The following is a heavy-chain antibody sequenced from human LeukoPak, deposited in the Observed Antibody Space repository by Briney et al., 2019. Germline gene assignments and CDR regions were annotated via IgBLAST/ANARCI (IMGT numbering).Heavy chain of an antibody. D-gene: IGHD6-6*01. CDR1: GGSISSYY. J-gene: IGHJ1*01. CDR2: IYYSGST. CDR3: ARHAFSSSSQYFQH. V-gene: IGHV4-59*08. Sequence: SETLSLTCTVSGGSISSYYWSWIRQPPGKGLEWIGYIYYSGSTNYNPSLKSRVTISVDTSENQFSLKLSSVTAADTAVYYCARHAFSSSSQYFQHWGQGTLVTVSS.